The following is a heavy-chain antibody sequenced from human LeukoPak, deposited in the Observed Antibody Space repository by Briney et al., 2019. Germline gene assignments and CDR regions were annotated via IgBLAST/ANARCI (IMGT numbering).Heavy chain of an antibody. V-gene: IGHV3-74*01. CDR2: INGDGSST. D-gene: IGHD1-26*01. J-gene: IGHJ4*02. Sequence: GGSLRLSCAASGFTFSSYWMHWVRQAPGKGLVWVSRINGDGSSTSYADSVKGRFTISRDNAKNTLYLQMNSLRAEDTAVYYCAREEEWELLVLDYWGQGTLVTVSS. CDR3: AREEEWELLVLDY. CDR1: GFTFSSYW.